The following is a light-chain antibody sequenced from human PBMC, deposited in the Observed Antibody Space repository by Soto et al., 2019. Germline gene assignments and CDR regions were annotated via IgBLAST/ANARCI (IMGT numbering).Light chain of an antibody. V-gene: IGKV3-20*01. Sequence: EIVLTQSPGTLSLSPGERATLSCRASQSVSSSYLAWYQQKPGQAPRLLIYGASSRATGIPDRFSGSGSGTDFTLTISRLEPEDFAVYYSQQYGSSPGGTFGQRTKV. CDR3: QQYGSSPGGT. CDR2: GAS. J-gene: IGKJ1*01. CDR1: QSVSSSY.